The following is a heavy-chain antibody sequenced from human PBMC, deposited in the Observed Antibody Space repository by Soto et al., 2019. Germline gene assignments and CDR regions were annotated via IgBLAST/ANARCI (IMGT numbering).Heavy chain of an antibody. CDR1: GFTFSSYS. CDR2: ISSGSKTI. J-gene: IGHJ4*02. Sequence: GGSLRLSCVASGFTFSSYSVNWVRQAPGKGLEWVSYISSGSKTIYYADSVKGRFTVSRDNAKNSQFLQMNSLRDDDTAVYYCAREDILGARSFDYWGRGTLVTVSS. CDR3: AREDILGARSFDY. D-gene: IGHD1-26*01. V-gene: IGHV3-48*02.